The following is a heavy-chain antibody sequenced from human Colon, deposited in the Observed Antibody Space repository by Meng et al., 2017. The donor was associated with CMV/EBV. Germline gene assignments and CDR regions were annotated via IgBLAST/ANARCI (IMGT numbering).Heavy chain of an antibody. Sequence: GGSLRLSCAASGFTFDDYGINWVRQAPGKGLEWVSFIKWDGGLTRYADSVKGRFTISRDNAKNSVYLEMNSLGIEDTALYYCVKEYTVFGVLIVDPWGQGTPVTVSS. D-gene: IGHD3-3*01. CDR2: IKWDGGLT. V-gene: IGHV3-20*04. J-gene: IGHJ5*02. CDR3: VKEYTVFGVLIVDP. CDR1: GFTFDDYG.